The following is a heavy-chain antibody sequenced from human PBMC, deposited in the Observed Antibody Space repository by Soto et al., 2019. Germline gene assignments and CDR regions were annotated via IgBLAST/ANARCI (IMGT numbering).Heavy chain of an antibody. V-gene: IGHV3-30-3*01. CDR3: ARDTDGYSDY. CDR1: GFTFSSYS. J-gene: IGHJ4*02. CDR2: ISYDGSNK. D-gene: IGHD5-12*01. Sequence: GGSLILSCAASGFTFSSYSMHWVRQAPGKGLEWVAVISYDGSNKYYADSVKGRFTISRDNSKNTLYLQMNSLRAEDTAVYYCARDTDGYSDYWGQGTLVTVSS.